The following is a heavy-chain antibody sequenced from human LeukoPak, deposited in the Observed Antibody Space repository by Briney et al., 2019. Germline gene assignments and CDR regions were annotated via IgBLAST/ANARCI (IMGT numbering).Heavy chain of an antibody. D-gene: IGHD4-11*01. Sequence: SETLSLTCTVSGGCISSYYWSWIRQPPGKGLEWIGYIYYSGSTNYNPSLKSRVTISVDTSKNQFSLKLSSVTAADTAVYYCARSRDENSNYGILNYYYYMDVWGKGTTVTVSS. CDR1: GGCISSYY. V-gene: IGHV4-59*01. CDR3: ARSRDENSNYGILNYYYYMDV. J-gene: IGHJ6*03. CDR2: IYYSGST.